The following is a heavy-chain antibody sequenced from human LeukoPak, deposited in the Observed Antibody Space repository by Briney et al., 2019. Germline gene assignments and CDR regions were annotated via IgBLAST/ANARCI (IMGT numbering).Heavy chain of an antibody. CDR2: IKHRGGT. J-gene: IGHJ4*02. CDR3: ARGPSGYHNT. D-gene: IGHD5-12*01. CDR1: GESFSDYY. V-gene: IGHV4-34*01. Sequence: SETLSLTCSVNGESFSDYYWTWIRQSPGQGLEWIGEIKHRGGTNYNPSLKSRVTMSTDTSKNQFSLKMTSVTAADTAVYYCARGPSGYHNTGGQGTLVTVSS.